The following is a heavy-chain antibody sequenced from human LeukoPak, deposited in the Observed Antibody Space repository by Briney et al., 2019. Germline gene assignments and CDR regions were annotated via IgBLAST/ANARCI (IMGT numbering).Heavy chain of an antibody. J-gene: IGHJ4*02. D-gene: IGHD2-2*02. CDR1: GFTFSSYG. CDR3: AKANMAIPYYFDY. CDR2: IRYDGSNK. Sequence: PGGSLRLSCAASGFTFSSYGMHWVRQAPGKGLEWVAFIRYDGSNKYYADSVKGRFTISRDNSKNTLYLQMNSLRAEDTAVYYCAKANMAIPYYFDYWGQGTLVTVSS. V-gene: IGHV3-30*02.